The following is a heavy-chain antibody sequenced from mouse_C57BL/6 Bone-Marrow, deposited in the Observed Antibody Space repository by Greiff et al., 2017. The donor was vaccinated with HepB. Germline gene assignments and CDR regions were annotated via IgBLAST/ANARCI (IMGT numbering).Heavy chain of an antibody. CDR1: GYTFTDYY. D-gene: IGHD1-1*01. CDR3: ARTLYGSSYDDY. V-gene: IGHV1-76*01. CDR2: IYPGSGNT. J-gene: IGHJ2*01. Sequence: QVQLQQSGAELVRPGASVKLSCKASGYTFTDYYINWVKQRPGQGLEWIARIYPGSGNTYYNEKFKGKATLTAEKSSSTAYMQLSSLTSEDSAVYFCARTLYGSSYDDYWGQGTTLTVSS.